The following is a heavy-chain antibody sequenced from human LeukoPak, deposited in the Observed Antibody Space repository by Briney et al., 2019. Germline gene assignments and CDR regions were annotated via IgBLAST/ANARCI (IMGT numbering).Heavy chain of an antibody. CDR2: ISSSGSTI. CDR3: ARVYCSGGSCYGNWFDP. J-gene: IGHJ5*02. D-gene: IGHD2-15*01. V-gene: IGHV3-11*01. Sequence: AGGSLRLSCAASGFTVSSNYMSWIRQAPGKGLEWVSYISSSGSTIYYADSVKGRFTISRDNAKNSLYLQMNSLRAEDTAVYYCARVYCSGGSCYGNWFDPWGQGTLVTVSS. CDR1: GFTVSSNY.